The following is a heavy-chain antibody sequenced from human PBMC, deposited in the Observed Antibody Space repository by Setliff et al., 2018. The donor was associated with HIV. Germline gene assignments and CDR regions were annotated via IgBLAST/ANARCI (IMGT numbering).Heavy chain of an antibody. V-gene: IGHV3-48*04. CDR2: ISSSSNTI. CDR1: GFTFSSYG. CDR3: ARGWFDS. J-gene: IGHJ5*01. Sequence: GGSLRLSCAASGFTFSSYGMHWVRQAPGKGLEWVSSISSSSNTIYYADSVKGRFTISRDNAKNSQYLQMNSLRAEDTAVYYCARGWFDSWGQGTLVTVSS.